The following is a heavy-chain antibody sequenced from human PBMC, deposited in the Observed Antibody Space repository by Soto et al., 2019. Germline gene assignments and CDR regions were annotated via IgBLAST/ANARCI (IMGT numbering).Heavy chain of an antibody. CDR1: CGSFSGYY. D-gene: IGHD2-2*02. Sequence: PSPTSAVYCGSFSGYYFGCIRQPPGKGLEWIGKINHSGSTNYNPSLKSRVTISVDTSKNQFSLKLSSVTAADTAVYYCARGDCSSTSCYTLDWFDPWGQGTLVTVS. J-gene: IGHJ5*02. CDR2: INHSGST. V-gene: IGHV4-34*01. CDR3: ARGDCSSTSCYTLDWFDP.